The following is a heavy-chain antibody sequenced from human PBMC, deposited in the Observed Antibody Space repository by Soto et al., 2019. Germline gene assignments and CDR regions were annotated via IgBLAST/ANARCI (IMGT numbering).Heavy chain of an antibody. V-gene: IGHV3-30*18. J-gene: IGHJ4*02. D-gene: IGHD3-10*01. Sequence: QVQLVESGGGVVQPGRSLRLSCAASGFTFSSYGMHWVRQAPGKGLEWLAVIIYDGSTKYYADSVKGRFTISRDNSKSTLYLQMNSLRAEDTAVCYCAKDRMGAGVRGYFDYWGQGTLVTVSS. CDR3: AKDRMGAGVRGYFDY. CDR1: GFTFSSYG. CDR2: IIYDGSTK.